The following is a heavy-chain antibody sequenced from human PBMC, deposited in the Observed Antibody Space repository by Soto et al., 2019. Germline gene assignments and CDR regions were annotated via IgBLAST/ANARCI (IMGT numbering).Heavy chain of an antibody. V-gene: IGHV1-46*01. Sequence: QVQLVQSGAEVKKPGASVKVSCKASGFDFTDHYIHWVRQAPGQGLEWMGIISPDGGSTRYSQKFQARITMTRDTSTSTVYIELSSLRSEDTAIYYGARAPRGGVIIVITWAQIDYWGQGTLVTVSS. CDR1: GFDFTDHY. J-gene: IGHJ4*02. D-gene: IGHD3-10*01. CDR3: ARAPRGGVIIVITWAQIDY. CDR2: ISPDGGST.